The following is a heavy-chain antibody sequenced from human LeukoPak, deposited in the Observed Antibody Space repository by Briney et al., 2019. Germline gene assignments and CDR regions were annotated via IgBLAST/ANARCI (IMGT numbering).Heavy chain of an antibody. Sequence: GGSLRLSCAASGFTFSGSAMHWVRQASGKGLEWVGRIRSKANSYATAYAASVKGRFTISRDDSKNTAYLQMNSLKTEDTAVYYCTRTNPIVGPYYYGMDVWGQGTTVTVSS. J-gene: IGHJ6*02. CDR2: IRSKANSYAT. CDR1: GFTFSGSA. D-gene: IGHD3-22*01. V-gene: IGHV3-73*01. CDR3: TRTNPIVGPYYYGMDV.